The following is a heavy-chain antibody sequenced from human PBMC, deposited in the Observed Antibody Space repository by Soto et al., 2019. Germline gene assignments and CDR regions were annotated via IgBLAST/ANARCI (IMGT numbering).Heavy chain of an antibody. J-gene: IGHJ5*02. V-gene: IGHV4-59*01. Sequence: QVQLQESGPGLVKPSETLSLTCTISGDSISSSYWNWIRQPPGKGLEWIGYMYYSGSTNYNPSLTSRVTISVDTSRNQFSLKLTSVTAADTAVYYCAGQDHSRSSSGWFDPWGQGTLVTVSS. CDR3: AGQDHSRSSSGWFDP. CDR2: MYYSGST. CDR1: GDSISSSY. D-gene: IGHD6-6*01.